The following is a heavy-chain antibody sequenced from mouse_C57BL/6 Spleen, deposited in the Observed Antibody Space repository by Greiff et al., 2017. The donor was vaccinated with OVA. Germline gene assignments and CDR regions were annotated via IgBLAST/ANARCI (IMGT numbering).Heavy chain of an antibody. J-gene: IGHJ3*01. Sequence: QVQLQQPGAELVRPGSSVKLSCKASGYTFTSYWMDWVKQRPGQGLEWIGNIYPSDSETHYNQKFKDKATLTVDKSSSTAYMQLSSLTSEDSAVYYGASSEYYGRRFAYWGQGTLVTVSA. D-gene: IGHD1-1*01. V-gene: IGHV1-61*01. CDR2: IYPSDSET. CDR3: ASSEYYGRRFAY. CDR1: GYTFTSYW.